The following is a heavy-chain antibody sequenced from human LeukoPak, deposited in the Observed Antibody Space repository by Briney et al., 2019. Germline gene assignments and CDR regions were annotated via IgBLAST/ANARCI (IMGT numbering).Heavy chain of an antibody. V-gene: IGHV4-39*01. Sequence: SETLSLTCTVSGGSISSSSYYWGWIRQPPGKGLEWIGSIYYSGSTYYNPSLKSRVTISVDTSKNQFSLKLSSVTAADTAVYYCASQIDPYYFDYWGQEPWSPSPQ. J-gene: IGHJ4*01. CDR1: GGSISSSSYY. CDR2: IYYSGST. CDR3: ASQIDPYYFDY.